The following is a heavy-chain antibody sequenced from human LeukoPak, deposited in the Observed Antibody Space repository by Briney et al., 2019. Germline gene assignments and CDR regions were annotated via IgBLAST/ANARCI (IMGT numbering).Heavy chain of an antibody. CDR2: VQHIGGET. CDR3: TRGSYGDYEY. Sequence: PGGSLRLSCAGSGFTFSNSWMGWVRQAPGKGLEWVANVQHIGGETYYADSVKGRFTISRDNAQNSLYLQMNSLRAEDTVVYYCTRGSYGDYEYWGQGTLVTVSS. D-gene: IGHD4-17*01. CDR1: GFTFSNSW. V-gene: IGHV3-7*01. J-gene: IGHJ4*02.